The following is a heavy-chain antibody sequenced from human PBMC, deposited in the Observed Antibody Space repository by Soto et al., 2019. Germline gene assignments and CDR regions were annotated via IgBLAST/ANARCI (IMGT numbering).Heavy chain of an antibody. CDR3: AKDSTTVTNGYFDY. CDR2: ISWNSDNI. V-gene: IGHV3-9*01. CDR1: GFTFDDYA. Sequence: PGGSLRLSCAASGFTFDDYAMHWVRQVPGKGLEWVSGISWNSDNIGYADSVKGRFTIYRDNAKNSLYLQMNSLRAEDTALYYCAKDSTTVTNGYFDYWGQGTLVTVSS. D-gene: IGHD4-17*01. J-gene: IGHJ4*02.